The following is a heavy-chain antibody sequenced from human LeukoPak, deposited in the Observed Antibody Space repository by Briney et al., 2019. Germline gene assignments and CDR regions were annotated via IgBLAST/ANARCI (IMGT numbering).Heavy chain of an antibody. D-gene: IGHD3-22*01. CDR2: ISSSSSYI. J-gene: IGHJ4*02. Sequence: GGSLRLSCAASGLTFSSYSMNWVRQAPGKGLEWVSSISSSSSYIYYAGSVKGRFTISRDNAKNSLYLQMNSLRAEDTAVYYCARDPHYYDSSGYYGIFDYWGQGTLVTVSS. CDR3: ARDPHYYDSSGYYGIFDY. V-gene: IGHV3-21*01. CDR1: GLTFSSYS.